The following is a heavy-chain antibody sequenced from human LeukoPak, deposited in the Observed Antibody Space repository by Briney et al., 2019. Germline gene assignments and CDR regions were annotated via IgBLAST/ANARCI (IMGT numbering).Heavy chain of an antibody. D-gene: IGHD2-2*01. CDR3: ARRGVCSSTTCYEGFDY. V-gene: IGHV7-4-1*02. Sequence: ASVKVSCKASEYTFTNYAIYWVRQTPGQELEWMGWINTNTGSPSYAQGFRGRFVFSLDTSLSTTYLQITSLRPEDTALYYCARRGVCSSTTCYEGFDYWGQGTLVTVSS. J-gene: IGHJ4*02. CDR2: INTNTGSP. CDR1: EYTFTNYA.